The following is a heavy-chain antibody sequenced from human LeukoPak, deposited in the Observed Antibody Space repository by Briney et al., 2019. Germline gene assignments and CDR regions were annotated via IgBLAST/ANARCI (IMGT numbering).Heavy chain of an antibody. V-gene: IGHV3-21*01. CDR2: ISVRSNYI. Sequence: GGSLRLSCLASGYTFSSYSINWVRQAPGKGLEWVSSISVRSNYIYYADSVKGRFRISRDDARDSLYLQMNSLRAEDTAVYYCVRLRRNSDTSGFYYYYDFWGQGTLVTVSS. J-gene: IGHJ4*02. CDR3: VRLRRNSDTSGFYYYYDF. D-gene: IGHD3-22*01. CDR1: GYTFSSYS.